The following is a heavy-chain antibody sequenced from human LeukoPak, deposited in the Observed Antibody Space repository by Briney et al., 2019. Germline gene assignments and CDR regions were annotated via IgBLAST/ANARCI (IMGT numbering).Heavy chain of an antibody. CDR1: GYTFTSYD. Sequence: ASVKVSCKASGYTFTSYDINWVRQATGQGLEWMGWMNPNSGNTGYAQKFQGRVTMTRNTSISTAYMELSSLRSEDTAVYYCARELYSSSWYLGYYYGMDVWGQGTTVTVS. CDR2: MNPNSGNT. D-gene: IGHD6-13*01. V-gene: IGHV1-8*01. CDR3: ARELYSSSWYLGYYYGMDV. J-gene: IGHJ6*02.